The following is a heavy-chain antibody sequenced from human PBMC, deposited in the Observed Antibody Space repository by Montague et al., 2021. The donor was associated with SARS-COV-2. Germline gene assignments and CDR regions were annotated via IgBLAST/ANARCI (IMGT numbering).Heavy chain of an antibody. CDR2: LYYTGST. CDR1: GGSISRSSYY. J-gene: IGHJ5*02. V-gene: IGHV4-39*01. CDR3: ARDSSSWYYWFDP. Sequence: SETLSLTCTVSGGSISRSSYYWGWIRQPPGKGLEWIGSLYYTGSTYYNPSLKSRVTISVDTSKNQFSLKLSSVTAADTAVYYCARDSSSWYYWFDPWGQGTLVTVSS. D-gene: IGHD6-13*01.